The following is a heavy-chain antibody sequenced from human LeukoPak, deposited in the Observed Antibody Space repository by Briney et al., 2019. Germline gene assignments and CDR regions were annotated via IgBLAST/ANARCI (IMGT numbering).Heavy chain of an antibody. V-gene: IGHV3-23*01. CDR2: ISGDGGST. CDR1: GFTFTSYS. Sequence: GGSLRLSCAASGFTFTSYSMNWVRQAPGKGLEWVSVISGDGGSTYYADSVKGRFTISRDNSKNTLYLQMNSLRAEDTAVYYCVHCGGDCYPCCGMDVWGQGTTVTVSS. CDR3: VHCGGDCYPCCGMDV. J-gene: IGHJ6*02. D-gene: IGHD2-21*02.